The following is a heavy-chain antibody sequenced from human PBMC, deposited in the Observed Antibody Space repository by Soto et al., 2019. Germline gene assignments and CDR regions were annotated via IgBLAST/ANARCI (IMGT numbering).Heavy chain of an antibody. D-gene: IGHD3-10*01. Sequence: PSETLSLTCSVSGGSTNSYWWSWIRQPAGKGLEWIGRVYSSGTTDYNPSLNSRATLSVETSKNQLSLKLSSVTAADTAVYYCARDIGSYAYGEGYWGQGIQVTVSS. J-gene: IGHJ4*02. CDR2: VYSSGTT. V-gene: IGHV4-4*07. CDR1: GGSTNSYW. CDR3: ARDIGSYAYGEGY.